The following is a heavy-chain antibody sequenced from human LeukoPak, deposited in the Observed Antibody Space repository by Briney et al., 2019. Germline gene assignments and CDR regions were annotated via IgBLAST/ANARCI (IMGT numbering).Heavy chain of an antibody. J-gene: IGHJ4*02. Sequence: KPSETLSLTCAVYGESLNSYYWSGVRQPPGEGLEWIGEIYESGTTEYNPSLKSRVTISMVPSKQQFSLSLSSVTAADTAVYYCARGAWATRLGSWGLGTPVIVSS. D-gene: IGHD2-15*01. CDR3: ARGAWATRLGS. CDR2: IYESGTT. V-gene: IGHV4-34*01. CDR1: GESLNSYY.